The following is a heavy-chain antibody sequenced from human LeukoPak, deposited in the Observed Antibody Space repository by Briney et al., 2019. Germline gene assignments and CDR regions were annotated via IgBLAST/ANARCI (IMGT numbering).Heavy chain of an antibody. D-gene: IGHD3-10*01. CDR1: GGSISSGSYY. CDR3: ARHYYSSGSFDY. Sequence: PSETLSLTCTVSGGSISSGSYYWSWIRQPAGKGLEWIGRIYASGGTNYTPSLKSRVTISVDTSKNQFSLKLSSVTAADTAVYYCARHYYSSGSFDYWGQGTLVTVSS. CDR2: IYASGGT. V-gene: IGHV4-61*02. J-gene: IGHJ4*02.